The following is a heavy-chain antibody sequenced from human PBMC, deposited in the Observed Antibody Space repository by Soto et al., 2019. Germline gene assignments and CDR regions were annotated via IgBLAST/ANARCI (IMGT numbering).Heavy chain of an antibody. D-gene: IGHD2-2*01. CDR2: INPTNGGT. J-gene: IGHJ6*03. CDR3: ANAGTIPPYYYYFYMDV. CDR1: GYTFTGYY. V-gene: IGHV1-2*04. Sequence: QVQLVQSGAEVKKPGASVKVSCKASGYTFTGYYLHWVRQAPGQGLEWMGWINPTNGGTNYAQKFQGWVTMTRDTSISTAYLELSRLRSDDTAVYYCANAGTIPPYYYYFYMDVWGKGTTVTVAS.